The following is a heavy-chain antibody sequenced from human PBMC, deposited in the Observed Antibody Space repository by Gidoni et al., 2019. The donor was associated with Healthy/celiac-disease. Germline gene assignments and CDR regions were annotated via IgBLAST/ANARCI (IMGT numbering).Heavy chain of an antibody. Sequence: QLQLQESGPGLVKPSETLSLTCPVPGGSIRSRSYYWGWIRQPPGKGLGWIGRIYYSGSTYYNPSLKSRVTISVDTSKNQFSLKLSSVTAADTAVYYCARLAPYYYDSSGYYPGGAYYFDYWGQGTLVTVSS. CDR3: ARLAPYYYDSSGYYPGGAYYFDY. CDR2: IYYSGST. CDR1: GGSIRSRSYY. J-gene: IGHJ4*02. D-gene: IGHD3-22*01. V-gene: IGHV4-39*01.